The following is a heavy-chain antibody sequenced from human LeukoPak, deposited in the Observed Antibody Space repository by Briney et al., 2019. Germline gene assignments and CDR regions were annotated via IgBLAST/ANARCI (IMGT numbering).Heavy chain of an antibody. Sequence: PSETLSLTCTVSGGSISSYYWSWIRQPPGKGLEWIGYIYYSGSTNYNPSLKSRVTISVDTSKNQFSLKLSSVTAADTAVYYCAIPREGLRNLRAFDYWGQGTLDTVSS. J-gene: IGHJ4*02. CDR1: GGSISSYY. CDR3: AIPREGLRNLRAFDY. V-gene: IGHV4-59*12. CDR2: IYYSGST. D-gene: IGHD5-12*01.